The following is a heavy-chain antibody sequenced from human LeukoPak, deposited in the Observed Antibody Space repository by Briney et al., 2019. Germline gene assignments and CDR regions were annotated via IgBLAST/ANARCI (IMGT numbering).Heavy chain of an antibody. Sequence: SETLSLTCSVSNGAVKNYYWTWIRQPPGQGLEWIGNFLYSGTTTYRASLDSRLIISVDNSKNTVALKLFSVTAADTDVYYCATLVYSGSRYHFDTWGQGTLVTVSS. CDR3: ATLVYSGSRYHFDT. D-gene: IGHD1-26*01. CDR2: FLYSGTT. J-gene: IGHJ4*02. CDR1: NGAVKNYY. V-gene: IGHV4-59*02.